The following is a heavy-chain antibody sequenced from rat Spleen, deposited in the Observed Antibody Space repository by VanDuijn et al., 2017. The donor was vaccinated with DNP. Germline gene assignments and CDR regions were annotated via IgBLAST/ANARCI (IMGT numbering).Heavy chain of an antibody. CDR2: ISPSGANT. J-gene: IGHJ2*01. CDR1: GFTFSNFD. D-gene: IGHD1-11*01. V-gene: IGHV5S23*01. Sequence: EVQLVESGGDLVQPGRSLRLSCAASGFTFSNFDMAWVRQAPTKGLEWVASISPSGANTYYRDSVKGRFTISRDNAKSTLYLQMDSLRSEDTATYYCTTDFERGYWGQGVMVTVSS. CDR3: TTDFERGY.